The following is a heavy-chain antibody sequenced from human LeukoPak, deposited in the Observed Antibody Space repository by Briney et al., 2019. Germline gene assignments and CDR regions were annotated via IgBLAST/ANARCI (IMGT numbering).Heavy chain of an antibody. J-gene: IGHJ4*02. CDR2: ISGSDGST. CDR1: GFTFSSYA. D-gene: IGHD3-22*01. V-gene: IGHV3-23*01. CDR3: AKEGDNTGYRYFDD. Sequence: PGGSMRLSCAASGFTFSSYAMTWVRQAPDKGLEWVSAISGSDGSTYYADSVKGRFTISRDDSQNTLYLQMNSLSAEDTAVYYCAKEGDNTGYRYFDDWGQGTLVTVSS.